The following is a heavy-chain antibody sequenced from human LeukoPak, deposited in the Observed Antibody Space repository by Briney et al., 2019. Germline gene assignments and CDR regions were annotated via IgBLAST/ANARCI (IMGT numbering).Heavy chain of an antibody. CDR1: EFFISSGYY. CDR3: ATSQRGLIPYFDY. CDR2: IFHTGNT. J-gene: IGHJ4*02. Sequence: RTSETLSLTCAVFEFFISSGYYWGWIRQAPGKGLEWIGTIFHTGNTSYKPSLKSRVTISVDTSKNYFSLRLTSVTAADTAVYYCATSQRGLIPYFDYWGQGTLVTVSS. D-gene: IGHD3-10*01. V-gene: IGHV4-38-2*01.